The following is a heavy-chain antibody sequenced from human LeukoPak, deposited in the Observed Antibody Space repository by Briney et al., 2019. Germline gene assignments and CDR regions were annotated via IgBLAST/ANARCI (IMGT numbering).Heavy chain of an antibody. CDR2: ISGSGATT. CDR3: AKLNDILTGYFDY. Sequence: GGSLRLSCAASGFTFSSYAMTWVRQAPGKGLEWVSVISGSGATTYYADSVKGRFTISRDNSKNTLYLQMNSLRAEDTAVYYCAKLNDILTGYFDYWGQGTLVTVSS. J-gene: IGHJ4*02. D-gene: IGHD3-9*01. V-gene: IGHV3-23*01. CDR1: GFTFSSYA.